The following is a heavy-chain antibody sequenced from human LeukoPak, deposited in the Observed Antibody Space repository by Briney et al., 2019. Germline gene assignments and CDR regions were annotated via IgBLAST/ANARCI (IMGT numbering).Heavy chain of an antibody. D-gene: IGHD3-22*01. CDR3: AKATSDRSGYYYGSTFDT. V-gene: IGHV3-9*03. CDR1: GFTFDDYA. Sequence: GRSLRLSCAAFGFTFDDYAMHWVRQAPGKGLEWVSGISYNSGTIGYADSVKGRFTISRDNAKNSLYLQMNSLRAEDMALHYCAKATSDRSGYYYGSTFDTWGQGTMVTVSS. J-gene: IGHJ3*02. CDR2: ISYNSGTI.